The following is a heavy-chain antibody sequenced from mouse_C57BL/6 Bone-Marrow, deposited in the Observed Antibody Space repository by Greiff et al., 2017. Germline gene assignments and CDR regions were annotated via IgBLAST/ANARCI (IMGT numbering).Heavy chain of an antibody. J-gene: IGHJ1*03. Sequence: VKLMESGPELVKPGASVKISCKASGYGFTSYYIHWVKQRPGQGLEWIGWIYPGSGNTKYNEKFKGKATLTADTSSSTAYMQLSSLTSEDSAVYYCAAGSNDWYFDVWGTGTTVTVSS. CDR3: AAGSNDWYFDV. CDR2: IYPGSGNT. CDR1: GYGFTSYY. D-gene: IGHD1-1*01. V-gene: IGHV1-66*01.